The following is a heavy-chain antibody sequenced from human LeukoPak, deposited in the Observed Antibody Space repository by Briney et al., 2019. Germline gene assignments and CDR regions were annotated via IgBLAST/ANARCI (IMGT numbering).Heavy chain of an antibody. CDR2: ISSSSSYI. Sequence: GGSLRLSCAASGFTFSSYSMNWVRQAPGKGLEWVSSISSSSSYIYYADSVKGRFTISRDNAKNSLYLQMNSLRAEDTAVYYCARGRLFNDFPLDYWGQGTLVTVSS. CDR3: ARGRLFNDFPLDY. V-gene: IGHV3-21*01. D-gene: IGHD2-21*02. J-gene: IGHJ4*02. CDR1: GFTFSSYS.